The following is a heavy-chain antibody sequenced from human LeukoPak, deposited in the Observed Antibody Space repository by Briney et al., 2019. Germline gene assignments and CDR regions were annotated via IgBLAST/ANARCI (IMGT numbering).Heavy chain of an antibody. Sequence: GSVKGRFTISRDNAKNSLYLQMSSLRVEDTAVYYCARDYASDYWGQGTLVTVSS. D-gene: IGHD3-10*01. J-gene: IGHJ4*02. CDR3: ARDYASDY. V-gene: IGHV3-7*01.